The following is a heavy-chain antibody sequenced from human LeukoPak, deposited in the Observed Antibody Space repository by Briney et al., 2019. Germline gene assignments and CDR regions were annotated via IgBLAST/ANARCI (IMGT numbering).Heavy chain of an antibody. CDR3: ARDRGWHVAWDY. Sequence: SETLSLTCTVSGYSISSGYYWGWIRQPPGKGLEWTGSIDHSGSTYYNPSLKSRITISVDTSKNQFSLKLSSVTAADTAVYYCARDRGWHVAWDYWGQGTLVTVSS. CDR2: IDHSGST. D-gene: IGHD5-24*01. V-gene: IGHV4-38-2*02. CDR1: GYSISSGYY. J-gene: IGHJ4*02.